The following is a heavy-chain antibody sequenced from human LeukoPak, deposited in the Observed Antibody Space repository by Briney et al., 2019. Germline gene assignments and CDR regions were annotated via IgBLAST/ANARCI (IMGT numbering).Heavy chain of an antibody. Sequence: GASVKVSCKASGYTFTGYYMHWVRQAPGQGLEWMGRINPNSGGTNYAQKFQGRVTMTRDTSISAAYKELSRLRSDDTAVYYCARWNRDYYDSSGYYDLNDYWGQGTLVTVSS. CDR2: INPNSGGT. J-gene: IGHJ4*02. D-gene: IGHD3-22*01. V-gene: IGHV1-2*06. CDR3: ARWNRDYYDSSGYYDLNDY. CDR1: GYTFTGYY.